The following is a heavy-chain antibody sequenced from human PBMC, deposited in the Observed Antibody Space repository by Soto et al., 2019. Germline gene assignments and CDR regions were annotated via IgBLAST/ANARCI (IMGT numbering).Heavy chain of an antibody. CDR3: ARDHYYGSGSYLRVDYYYYYMDV. CDR1: GFTFSSYG. J-gene: IGHJ6*03. Sequence: QVQLVESGGGVVQPGRSLRLSCAASGFTFSSYGMHWVRQAPGKGLEWVAVIWYDGSNKYYADSVKGRFTISRDNSKNMLYLQMNSLRAEDTAVYYCARDHYYGSGSYLRVDYYYYYMDVWGKGTTVTVSS. CDR2: IWYDGSNK. D-gene: IGHD3-10*01. V-gene: IGHV3-33*01.